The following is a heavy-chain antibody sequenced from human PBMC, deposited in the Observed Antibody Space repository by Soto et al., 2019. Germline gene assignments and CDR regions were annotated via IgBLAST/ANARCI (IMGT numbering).Heavy chain of an antibody. J-gene: IGHJ6*02. CDR3: ARGVGIFGVADYYYGMDV. CDR2: IIPIFGTA. Sequence: QVQLVQSGAEVKKPGSSVKVSCKASGGTFSSYAISWVRQAPGQGLEWMGGIIPIFGTANYAQKFQGRVTITADESTSTAYMELSSVRSEDTAVYYCARGVGIFGVADYYYGMDVWGQGTTVTVSS. D-gene: IGHD3-3*01. V-gene: IGHV1-69*01. CDR1: GGTFSSYA.